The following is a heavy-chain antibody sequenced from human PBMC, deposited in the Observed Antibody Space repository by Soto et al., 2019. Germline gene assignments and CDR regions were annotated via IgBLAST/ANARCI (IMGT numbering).Heavy chain of an antibody. V-gene: IGHV4-39*01. CDR1: VFSIISSIYY. D-gene: IGHD3-9*01. J-gene: IGHJ5*02. CDR2: IYHIVST. Sequence: SDTLSLTCTFSVFSIISSIYYLCFIRQPPWNWLDLIVSIYHIVSTYYNPSLKIRVTISVDTSKNQFSLKLSSVTAADKAVYYCAGHSDVLRYFRWLDQWGKGNMVTVSS. CDR3: AGHSDVLRYFRWLDQ.